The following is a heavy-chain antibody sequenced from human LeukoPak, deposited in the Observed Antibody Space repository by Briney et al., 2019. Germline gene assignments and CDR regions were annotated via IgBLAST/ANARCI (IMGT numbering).Heavy chain of an antibody. V-gene: IGHV3-74*01. D-gene: IGHD2/OR15-2a*01. J-gene: IGHJ4*02. CDR1: GSYW. CDR2: INSDGSWT. CDR3: VSFYETY. Sequence: GGSLRLSCAASGSYWMHWVRQAPGKGLVWVSHINSDGSWTSYADSVKGRFTISKDDAKNTVYLQMNNLRAEDTAVYYCVSFYETYWGRGTLVTVSS.